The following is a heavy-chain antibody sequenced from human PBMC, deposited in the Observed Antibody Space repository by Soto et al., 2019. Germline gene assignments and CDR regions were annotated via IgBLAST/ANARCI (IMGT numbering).Heavy chain of an antibody. D-gene: IGHD2-15*01. CDR1: GFTFSSYG. CDR3: AKPVVAVAGTPNWFDP. Sequence: QVQLVESGGGVVQPGRSLRLSCAASGFTFSSYGMHWVRQAPGKGLEWVAVISYDGSNKYYADSVKGRVTISRDNSKTTLYLQMNSLRAEDTAVYYCAKPVVAVAGTPNWFDPWGQGTLVTVSS. J-gene: IGHJ5*02. V-gene: IGHV3-30*18. CDR2: ISYDGSNK.